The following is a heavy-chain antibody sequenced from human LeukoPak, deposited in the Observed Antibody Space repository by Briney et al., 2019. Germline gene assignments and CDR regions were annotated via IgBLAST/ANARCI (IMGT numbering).Heavy chain of an antibody. V-gene: IGHV3-33*01. CDR1: GFTFSSYG. J-gene: IGHJ4*02. CDR2: IWNDGSNK. Sequence: PGRSLRLSCAASGFTFSSYGMHWVRQAPGKGLEWVAVIWNDGSNKYYADSVKGRFTISRDNSKNTLYLQMNSLRAEDTAVYYCARGFRDYYDSSGYYPLDYWGQGTLVTVSS. CDR3: ARGFRDYYDSSGYYPLDY. D-gene: IGHD3-22*01.